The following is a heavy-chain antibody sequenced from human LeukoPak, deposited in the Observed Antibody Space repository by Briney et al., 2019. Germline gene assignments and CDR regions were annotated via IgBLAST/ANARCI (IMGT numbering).Heavy chain of an antibody. CDR1: GGSISSYY. V-gene: IGHV4-34*01. Sequence: SETLSLTCTVSGGSISSYYWSWIRQPPGKGLEWIGEINDSGSTNYNPSLKSRLTISVDTAKNQFSLKLSSVTAADTAVYYCARQPKMGGGGSFDYWGQGTLVTVSS. D-gene: IGHD3-16*01. CDR2: INDSGST. J-gene: IGHJ4*02. CDR3: ARQPKMGGGGSFDY.